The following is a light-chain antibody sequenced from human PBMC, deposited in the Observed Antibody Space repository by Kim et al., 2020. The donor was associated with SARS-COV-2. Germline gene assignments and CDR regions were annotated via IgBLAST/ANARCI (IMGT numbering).Light chain of an antibody. CDR1: NIGSKS. CDR2: YDS. Sequence: SYELTQPPSVSVAPGKTARITCGGNNIGSKSVHWYQQKPGQAPVLVIYYDSDRPSGIPERFSGSNSGNTATLTISRVAAGDEADYYCQVWDSSSDHHWV. CDR3: QVWDSSSDHHWV. J-gene: IGLJ3*02. V-gene: IGLV3-21*04.